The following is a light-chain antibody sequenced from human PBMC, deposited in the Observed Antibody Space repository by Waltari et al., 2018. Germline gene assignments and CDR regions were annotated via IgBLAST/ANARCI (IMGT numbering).Light chain of an antibody. V-gene: IGLV1-51*01. CDR3: GTWDNSLSAGV. J-gene: IGLJ3*02. Sequence: QSVLTQPPSVSAAPGQKVTISCSGSSSNIGINFVSWYQHLPGTAPKLLIYYNDQRPSGIPDRFSGSKSGTSATLGITGLQTGDDADYYCGTWDNSLSAGVIGGGTKLTVL. CDR2: YND. CDR1: SSNIGINF.